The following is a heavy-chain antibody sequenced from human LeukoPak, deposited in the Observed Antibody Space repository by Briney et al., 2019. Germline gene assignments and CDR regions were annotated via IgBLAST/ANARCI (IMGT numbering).Heavy chain of an antibody. Sequence: ASVTVSCKASGYTFTSYYMHWVRQAPGQGLGWMRIINPSGGSTSYAQKVQNRVNMNRDMSTITVYMELSSLRSEDTAVYYCARVFDHCRTDGVCLNDAFDIWGQGTMVTVSS. J-gene: IGHJ3*02. D-gene: IGHD2-8*01. V-gene: IGHV1-46*03. CDR2: INPSGGST. CDR3: ARVFDHCRTDGVCLNDAFDI. CDR1: GYTFTSYY.